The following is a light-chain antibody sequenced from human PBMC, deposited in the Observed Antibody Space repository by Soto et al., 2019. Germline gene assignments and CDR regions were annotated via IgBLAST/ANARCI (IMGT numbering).Light chain of an antibody. CDR3: ALYVGGGISV. Sequence: QTVVTQAPSFSVSPGGTVTLTCGLSSGSVSGNYYPSWYQQTPGQPPRTLISNTNTRSSGVPDRFSGSILGSKAALTITGAQADDESAYYCALYVGGGISVFGGGTKLTVL. CDR2: NTN. V-gene: IGLV8-61*01. CDR1: SGSVSGNYY. J-gene: IGLJ3*02.